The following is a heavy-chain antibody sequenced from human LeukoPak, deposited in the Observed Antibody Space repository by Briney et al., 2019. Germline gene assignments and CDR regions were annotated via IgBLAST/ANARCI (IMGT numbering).Heavy chain of an antibody. CDR3: ASSTYYYDSSGYYLDY. D-gene: IGHD3-22*01. V-gene: IGHV3-74*01. Sequence: GGSLRLSCAASGFTFSGYWMHWVRQAPGKGLVWVSRINSDGSSTSYADSVKGRFTISRDNAKNTLYLQMNSLRAEDTAVYYCASSTYYYDSSGYYLDYWGQGTLVTVSS. CDR2: INSDGSST. CDR1: GFTFSGYW. J-gene: IGHJ4*02.